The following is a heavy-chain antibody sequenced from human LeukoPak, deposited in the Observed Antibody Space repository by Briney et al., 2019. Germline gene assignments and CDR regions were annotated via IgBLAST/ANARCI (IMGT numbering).Heavy chain of an antibody. Sequence: KPSETLSLTCAVYGGSFSGYYWSWIRQPPGKXXXWIGEINHSGXXXXXXXXKSRVTISXXTSKNQFSLKLTSVTAADTAVYYCARGLSRLPSGGYWGQGTLVTVSS. CDR1: GGSFSGYY. CDR2: INHSGXX. D-gene: IGHD4-11*01. V-gene: IGHV4-34*01. J-gene: IGHJ4*02. CDR3: ARGLSRLPSGGY.